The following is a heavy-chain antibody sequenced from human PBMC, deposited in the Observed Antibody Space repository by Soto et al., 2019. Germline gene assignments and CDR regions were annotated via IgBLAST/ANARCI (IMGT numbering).Heavy chain of an antibody. CDR1: GGSISSGDYY. J-gene: IGHJ4*02. CDR3: ARKRSYDSSGYYYGVLDY. D-gene: IGHD3-22*01. Sequence: PSETLSLTCTVSGGSISSGDYYWSWIRQPPGKGLEWIGYIYYSGSTYYNPSLKSRVTISVDTSKNQFSLKLSSVTAADTAVYYCARKRSYDSSGYYYGVLDYWGQGTLVTVSS. V-gene: IGHV4-30-4*01. CDR2: IYYSGST.